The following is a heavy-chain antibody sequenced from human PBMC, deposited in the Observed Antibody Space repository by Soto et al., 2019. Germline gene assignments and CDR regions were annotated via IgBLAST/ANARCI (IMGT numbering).Heavy chain of an antibody. D-gene: IGHD2-2*01. J-gene: IGHJ4*02. CDR1: GFTFSSCW. CDR3: ARQSNTIDY. V-gene: IGHV3-7*05. Sequence: PGGSLRLSCAASGFTFSSCWMSWVRQAPGKGLEWVANIKQDGSEKYYVDSVKGRFTISRDNAKNSLYLQMNSLRAEDTAVYYCARQSNTIDYWGPGTLVTLSS. CDR2: IKQDGSEK.